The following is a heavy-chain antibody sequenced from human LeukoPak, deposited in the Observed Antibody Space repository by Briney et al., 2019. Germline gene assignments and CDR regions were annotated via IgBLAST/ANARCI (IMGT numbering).Heavy chain of an antibody. CDR3: AREIKNRITIFGVASWFDY. V-gene: IGHV1-2*02. CDR1: GYTFAGYY. CDR2: INPNSGGT. D-gene: IGHD3-3*01. J-gene: IGHJ4*02. Sequence: ASVTVSCKASGYTFAGYYMHWVRQAPGQGLEWMGWINPNSGGTNYAQKFQGRVTMTRDTSISTAYMELSRLRSDDTAVYYCAREIKNRITIFGVASWFDYWGQGTLVTVSS.